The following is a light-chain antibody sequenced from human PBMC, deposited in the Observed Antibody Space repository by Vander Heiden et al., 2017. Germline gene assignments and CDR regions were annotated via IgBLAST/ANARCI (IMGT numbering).Light chain of an antibody. CDR2: EVS. Sequence: QSALTQPPSASGSPGQSVTISCTGTSNDVGGYNYVSWYQHPPGKAPKLMIYEVSKRPSGVPDRFSGSKSGNTASLTVSGLQAEDEADYYCSSDTGSNNLIFGGGTKLTVL. CDR3: SSDTGSNNLI. V-gene: IGLV2-8*01. J-gene: IGLJ2*01. CDR1: SNDVGGYNY.